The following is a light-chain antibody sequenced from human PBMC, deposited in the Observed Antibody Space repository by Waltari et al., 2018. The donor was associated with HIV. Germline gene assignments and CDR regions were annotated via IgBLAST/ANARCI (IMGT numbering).Light chain of an antibody. CDR2: EVS. J-gene: IGLJ2*01. CDR1: SSDVGGYNF. Sequence: QSALTQPASVSGSPGQSITISCTGTSSDVGGYNFVSWYQQHPGKAPKLMIYEVSNRPSGVSNRVSGSKSGNTASLTISGRQAEDEADYSCSSYTSSSTVVVGGGTKLTVL. CDR3: SSYTSSSTVV. V-gene: IGLV2-14*01.